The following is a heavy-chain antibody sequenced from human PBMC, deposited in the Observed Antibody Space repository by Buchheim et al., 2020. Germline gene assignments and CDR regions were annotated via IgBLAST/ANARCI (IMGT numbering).Heavy chain of an antibody. CDR3: AKDYYGSGSYIFYYYYMDV. V-gene: IGHV3-30*18. D-gene: IGHD3-10*01. CDR1: GFTFSSYG. Sequence: QVQLVESGGGVVQPGRSLRLSCAASGFTFSSYGMHWVRQAPGKGLEWVAVISYDGSNKYYADSVKGRFTISRDNSKNQLYLQMNSLRAEDTAVYYCAKDYYGSGSYIFYYYYMDVWGKGTT. CDR2: ISYDGSNK. J-gene: IGHJ6*03.